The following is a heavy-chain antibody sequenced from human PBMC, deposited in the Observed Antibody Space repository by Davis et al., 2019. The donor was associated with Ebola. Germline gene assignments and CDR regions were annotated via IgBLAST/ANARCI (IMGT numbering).Heavy chain of an antibody. CDR1: GYTFTNYY. V-gene: IGHV1-8*02. J-gene: IGHJ2*01. CDR3: ARAYWYFDL. CDR2: MNPNSGNT. Sequence: ASVKVSCKASGYTFTNYYMHWVRQATGQGLEWMGWMNPNSGNTGYAQKFQGRITMTRDTSISTAYMELSSLTSEDTAVYYCARAYWYFDLWGRGTLVTVSS.